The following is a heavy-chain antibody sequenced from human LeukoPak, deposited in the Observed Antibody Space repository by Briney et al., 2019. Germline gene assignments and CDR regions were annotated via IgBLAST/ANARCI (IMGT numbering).Heavy chain of an antibody. CDR3: ARGGQQLVRLNYYYYGMDV. Sequence: GRSLRLSCAASGFTFGSYGMHWVRQAPGKGLEWVAVIWYDGSNKYYADSVKGRFTISRDNSKNTLYLQMNSLRAEDTAVYYCARGGQQLVRLNYYYYGMDVWGQGTTVTVSS. CDR2: IWYDGSNK. D-gene: IGHD6-6*01. J-gene: IGHJ6*02. CDR1: GFTFGSYG. V-gene: IGHV3-33*01.